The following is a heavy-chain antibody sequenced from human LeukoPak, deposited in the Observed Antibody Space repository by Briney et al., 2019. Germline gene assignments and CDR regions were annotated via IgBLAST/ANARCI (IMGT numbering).Heavy chain of an antibody. CDR2: INSDGSST. V-gene: IGHV3-74*01. J-gene: IGHJ4*02. Sequence: PGGSLRLSCAVSGFTFSSYWMHWVRQAPGEGLVWVSRINSDGSSTSYADSVKGRFTISRDNAKNTLYLQMSSLRVEDTAVYYCARDLELVYYDSSGYDYWGQGTLVTVSS. CDR1: GFTFSSYW. CDR3: ARDLELVYYDSSGYDY. D-gene: IGHD3-22*01.